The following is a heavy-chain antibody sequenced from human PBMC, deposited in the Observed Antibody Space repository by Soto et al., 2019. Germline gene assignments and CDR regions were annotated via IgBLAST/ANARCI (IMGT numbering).Heavy chain of an antibody. V-gene: IGHV3-73*01. Sequence: PGGSLRLSCAASGLPFSGSAIHWVRQASGKGLEWVGRIRSKANSYATAYAASVKGRFTISRDDSKNTAYLQMNSLKTEDTAVYYCTRISGYLYNYYGMDVWGQGTTVTVSS. J-gene: IGHJ6*02. CDR2: IRSKANSYAT. CDR1: GLPFSGSA. D-gene: IGHD5-12*01. CDR3: TRISGYLYNYYGMDV.